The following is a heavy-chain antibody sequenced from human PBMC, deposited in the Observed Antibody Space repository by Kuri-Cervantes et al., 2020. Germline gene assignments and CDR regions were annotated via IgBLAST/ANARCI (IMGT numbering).Heavy chain of an antibody. CDR1: GYSFTSYW. J-gene: IGHJ3*02. V-gene: IGHV5-51*01. CDR2: IYPGDSDT. Sequence: GESLKISCKGSGYSFTSYWIGWVRQMPGKGLEWMGIIYPGDSDTRYSPSFQGQVTISADKSISTAYLQWSSLKASDTAMYYCARRGIVATIKDAFDIWGQGTMVTASS. D-gene: IGHD5-12*01. CDR3: ARRGIVATIKDAFDI.